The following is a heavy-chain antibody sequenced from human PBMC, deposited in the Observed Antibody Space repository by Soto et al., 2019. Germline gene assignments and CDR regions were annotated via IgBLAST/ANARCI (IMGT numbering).Heavy chain of an antibody. D-gene: IGHD2-15*01. CDR1: GYTFTNYD. V-gene: IGHV1-18*01. J-gene: IGHJ4*02. CDR2: ISAYSGDI. Sequence: QAQLVQSGAEVKKPGASVKVSCKTSGYTFTNYDLSWVRQAPGQGLEWMGWISAYSGDIKYAQNLQGRVTMTTDTSTSTAYMELRSLRSDDPAMYYCTRTPRGAGTFDYWGQGTLVTVSS. CDR3: TRTPRGAGTFDY.